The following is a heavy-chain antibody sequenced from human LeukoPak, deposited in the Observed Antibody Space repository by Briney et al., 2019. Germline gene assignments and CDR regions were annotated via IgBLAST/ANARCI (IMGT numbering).Heavy chain of an antibody. V-gene: IGHV3-11*04. CDR3: ARDSCTDDVCFDY. Sequence: PGGSLRLSCAASGFTFRDYYMSWIGQAPGKGLEWVSYISTSGSTIYYVDSVKGRFTISSVNAQISLYVQIYSLRAEDTAVYSCARDSCTDDVCFDYWGQGTLVTVSS. CDR1: GFTFRDYY. J-gene: IGHJ4*02. CDR2: ISTSGSTI. D-gene: IGHD2-8*01.